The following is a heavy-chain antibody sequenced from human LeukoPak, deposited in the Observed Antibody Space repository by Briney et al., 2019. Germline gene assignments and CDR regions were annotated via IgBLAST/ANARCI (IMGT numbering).Heavy chain of an antibody. V-gene: IGHV4-38-2*02. Sequence: PSETLSLTCTVSGYSITSGYYWGWIRQPPGKGLEWIGSIYHSGSTFYNPSLKSRVTISVDTSKNQFSLKLSSVTAADTAAYYCARDQDYYGSGSYGPDYWGQGTLVTVSS. CDR1: GYSITSGYY. D-gene: IGHD3-10*01. CDR2: IYHSGST. J-gene: IGHJ4*02. CDR3: ARDQDYYGSGSYGPDY.